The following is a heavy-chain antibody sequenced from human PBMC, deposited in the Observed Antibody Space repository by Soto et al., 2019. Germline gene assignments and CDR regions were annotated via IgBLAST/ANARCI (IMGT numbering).Heavy chain of an antibody. CDR1: GYTFTSYG. Sequence: GASVKVSCKASGYTFTSYGIGWVRQAPGQGLEWMGWISAYNGNTNYAQKLQGRVTMTTDTSTSTAYMELRSPRSDDTAVYYCARGGAVITHNEYFQHWGQGTLVTVSS. CDR2: ISAYNGNT. V-gene: IGHV1-18*04. J-gene: IGHJ1*01. CDR3: ARGGAVITHNEYFQH. D-gene: IGHD3-22*01.